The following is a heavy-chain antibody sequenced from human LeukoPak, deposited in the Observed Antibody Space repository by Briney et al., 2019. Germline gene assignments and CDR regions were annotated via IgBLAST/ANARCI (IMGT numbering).Heavy chain of an antibody. V-gene: IGHV1-69*05. J-gene: IGHJ1*01. CDR3: AGNVGLSDKYFQH. CDR1: GGTFSSYA. D-gene: IGHD3-16*02. CDR2: ITPIFDTA. Sequence: SVKVSCKASGGTFSSYAISWVRQAPGQGLEWMGGITPIFDTANYAQKFQGRVTITTDESTSTAYMELSSLRSEDTAVYYCAGNVGLSDKYFQHWGQGTLVTVSS.